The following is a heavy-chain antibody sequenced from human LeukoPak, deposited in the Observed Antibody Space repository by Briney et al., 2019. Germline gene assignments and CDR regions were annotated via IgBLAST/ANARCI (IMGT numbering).Heavy chain of an antibody. CDR1: GFTFSSYG. V-gene: IGHV3-33*01. CDR2: IWYDGSNK. J-gene: IGHJ5*02. D-gene: IGHD2-2*01. Sequence: PGRSLRLSCAASGFTFSSYGMHWVRQAPGKGLEWVAAIWYDGSNKYYADSVKGRFTISRDNSKNTLYLQMNSLRAEDTAVYYCARGRRYCSSTSCYFWFDPWGQGTLVTVSS. CDR3: ARGRRYCSSTSCYFWFDP.